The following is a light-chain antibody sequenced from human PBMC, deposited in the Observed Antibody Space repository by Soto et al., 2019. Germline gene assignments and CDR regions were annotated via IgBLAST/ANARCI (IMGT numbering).Light chain of an antibody. J-gene: IGKJ1*01. CDR2: GAS. CDR1: QSVSSTY. CDR3: QQYRSWPRT. Sequence: EIVLTQSPGTLSLSPGDRATLSCRASQSVSSTYLAWYQQKPGQAPRLLIYGASTRATDMPGTFSGRGSGTEFTLTITSLRPEDFGVYYCQQYRSWPRTFGQGSKVDIK. V-gene: IGKV3-20*01.